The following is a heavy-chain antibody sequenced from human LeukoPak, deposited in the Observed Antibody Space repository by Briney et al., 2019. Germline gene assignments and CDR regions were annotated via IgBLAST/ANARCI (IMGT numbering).Heavy chain of an antibody. CDR2: IIPIFGTA. CDR3: ARKVPNDSSGYYYRGQFDP. V-gene: IGHV1-69*06. D-gene: IGHD3-22*01. CDR1: GYTFTSFV. J-gene: IGHJ5*02. Sequence: ASVKVSCKASGYTFTSFVISWARQAPGQGLEWMGGIIPIFGTANYAQKFQGRVTITADKTPSTAYMEMSSLRSEDTAVYYCARKVPNDSSGYYYRGQFDPWGQGTLVTVSS.